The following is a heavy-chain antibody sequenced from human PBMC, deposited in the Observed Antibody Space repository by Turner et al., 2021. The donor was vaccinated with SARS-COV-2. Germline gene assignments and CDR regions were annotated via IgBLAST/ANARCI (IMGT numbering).Heavy chain of an antibody. CDR2: IRSKDYGGTT. V-gene: IGHV3-49*03. CDR1: GFTFGDYA. J-gene: IGHJ4*02. D-gene: IGHD3-22*01. Sequence: EVQLVESGGGLVQPGRSLRLSCTASGFTFGDYAMSWFRQAQGKGLEWVGFIRSKDYGGTTEYDASVKGRFTISRDDSKSIAYLQMNSLKTEDTAVYYCTSDSSGYYGEGGDYWGQGTLVTVSS. CDR3: TSDSSGYYGEGGDY.